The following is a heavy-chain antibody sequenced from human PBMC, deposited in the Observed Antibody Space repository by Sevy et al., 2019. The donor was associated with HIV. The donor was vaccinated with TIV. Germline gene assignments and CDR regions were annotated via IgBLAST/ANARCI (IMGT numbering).Heavy chain of an antibody. CDR1: GGSISSSSYY. J-gene: IGHJ4*02. Sequence: SETLSLTCTVSGGSISSSSYYWGWIRQPPGKGLEWIGSIYYSGSTYYNPSLKSRVTISVDTSKNQSSLKLSSVTAADTAVYYCARHTYPVEYSSSWFPFDYWGQGTLVTVSS. CDR2: IYYSGST. CDR3: ARHTYPVEYSSSWFPFDY. D-gene: IGHD6-13*01. V-gene: IGHV4-39*01.